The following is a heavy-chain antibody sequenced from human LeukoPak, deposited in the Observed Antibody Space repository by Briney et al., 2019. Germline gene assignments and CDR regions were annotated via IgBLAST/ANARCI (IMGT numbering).Heavy chain of an antibody. CDR1: GFTFSNYA. D-gene: IGHD3-9*01. Sequence: GGTLRLSCAASGFTFSNYAMSWVGQAPGKGLAWVSAITGGGSGIYYADSMKSRFTISRDNSKNTLYLQINSLRAEDTAVYYCAKWGDYDVLTGYYVSDYWGQGTLVTVSS. V-gene: IGHV3-23*01. J-gene: IGHJ4*02. CDR2: ITGGGSGI. CDR3: AKWGDYDVLTGYYVSDY.